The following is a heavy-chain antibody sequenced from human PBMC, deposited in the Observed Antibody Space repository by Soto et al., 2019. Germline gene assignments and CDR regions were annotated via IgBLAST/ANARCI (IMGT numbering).Heavy chain of an antibody. CDR2: IYWDDDK. CDR3: AHRTYYYDSSGYYSREEYFQH. Sequence: SGSTPGNPPPTPPPARTLSWFSLPPSGGGVGGVPQPPGKGPGLLALIYWDDDKRYSPSLKSRLTITKDTSKNQVVLTMANMDPVDTATYYCAHRTYYYDSSGYYSREEYFQHWGQGTLVTVSS. J-gene: IGHJ1*01. D-gene: IGHD3-22*01. CDR1: WFSLPPSGGG. V-gene: IGHV2-5*02.